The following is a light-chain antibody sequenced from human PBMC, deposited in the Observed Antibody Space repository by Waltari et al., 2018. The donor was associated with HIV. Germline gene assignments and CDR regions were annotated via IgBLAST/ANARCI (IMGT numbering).Light chain of an antibody. CDR3: AAWDDSLNGNV. CDR2: TNN. V-gene: IGLV1-44*01. J-gene: IGLJ1*01. Sequence: QSVLTQPPSASGTPGQRVTISCSGSSSNLGNNTVTWYQQLPGTAPKLLIYTNNQRPSGVPDRFSGSKSGTSASLAISGLQSEDEADYYCAAWDDSLNGNVFGPGTKVTVL. CDR1: SSNLGNNT.